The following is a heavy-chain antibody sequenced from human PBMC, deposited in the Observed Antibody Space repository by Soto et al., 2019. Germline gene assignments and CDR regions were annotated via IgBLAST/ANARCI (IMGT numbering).Heavy chain of an antibody. CDR3: VKGSDVARQELDY. J-gene: IGHJ4*02. Sequence: PGGSLRLSCASSEFPFSNFGMHWVRQAPGKGLEWVAAISADGSDKYFSGSVKGRFTISRDNSKNTLFLQMNSLRVEDTAVYYCVKGSDVARQELDYWGQGTLVTVSS. V-gene: IGHV3-30*18. CDR2: ISADGSDK. D-gene: IGHD3-3*01. CDR1: EFPFSNFG.